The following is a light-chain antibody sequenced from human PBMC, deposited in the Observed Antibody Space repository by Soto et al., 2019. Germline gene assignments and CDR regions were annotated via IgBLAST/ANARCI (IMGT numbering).Light chain of an antibody. CDR1: QSVSSY. CDR3: QQRSNWPPIFT. V-gene: IGKV3-11*01. Sequence: EIVLTQSPATLSLSPGERATLSCRASQSVSSYLAWYQQKPGQAPRLLIYDASNRATGIPARFSGSGSGTDFTLTISRLEHEDFEVYYCQQRSNWPPIFTFGPGTKADIK. CDR2: DAS. J-gene: IGKJ3*01.